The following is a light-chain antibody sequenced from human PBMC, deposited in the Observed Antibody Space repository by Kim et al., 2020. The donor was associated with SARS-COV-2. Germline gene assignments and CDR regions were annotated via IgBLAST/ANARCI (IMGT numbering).Light chain of an antibody. CDR1: ETFSSF. CDR3: QQYFTYPYT. V-gene: IGKV1-5*03. J-gene: IGKJ2*01. CDR2: KAS. Sequence: DIQMTQSPSTLSASIGDRVTITCRASETFSSFLAWYQQKPGKAPSLLIYKASSLESGVPSRFSGSGSGTEFTLTISSLQPADSAPYYCQQYFTYPYTFGQGTKLEI.